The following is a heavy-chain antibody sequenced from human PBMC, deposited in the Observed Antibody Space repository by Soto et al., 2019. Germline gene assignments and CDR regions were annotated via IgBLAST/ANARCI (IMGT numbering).Heavy chain of an antibody. CDR3: ARIHPRMITFRGVIVFDF. D-gene: IGHD3-16*02. CDR1: GFSLNNARMG. V-gene: IGHV2-26*01. Sequence: QVTLKESGPVLVKPTEPLTLTCTVSGFSLNNARMGVTWIRQPPGKALEWLAHIFSNGEKSYSTSLKNRLTISKDTSKSRVVLTMTNMDPVDTATYYCARIHPRMITFRGVIVFDFWGQGTLVSVSS. CDR2: IFSNGEK. J-gene: IGHJ4*02.